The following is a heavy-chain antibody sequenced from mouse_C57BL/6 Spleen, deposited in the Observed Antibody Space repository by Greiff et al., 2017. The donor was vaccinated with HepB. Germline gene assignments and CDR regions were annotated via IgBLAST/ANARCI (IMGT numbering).Heavy chain of an antibody. J-gene: IGHJ4*01. CDR2: IYPRSGNT. V-gene: IGHV1-81*01. CDR3: ARLGTTVVEDYAMDY. Sequence: QVQLQQSGAELARPGASVKLSRKASGYTFTSYGISWVNQRTGQGLEWIGEIYPRSGNTYYNEKFKGKATLTADKSSSTAYMELRSLTSEDSAVYFCARLGTTVVEDYAMDYWGQGTSVTVSS. CDR1: GYTFTSYG. D-gene: IGHD1-1*01.